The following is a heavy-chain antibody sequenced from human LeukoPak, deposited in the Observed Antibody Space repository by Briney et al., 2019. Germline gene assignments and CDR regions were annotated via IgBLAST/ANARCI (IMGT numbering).Heavy chain of an antibody. CDR3: ARGSGGDGSGSL. V-gene: IGHV4-59*01. CDR1: GDSISTYY. D-gene: IGHD3-10*01. Sequence: SETLSLTCTVSGDSISTYYWSWIRQPPGKGLEWIGYIYYSVTSDYNPSLKSRVSMSVDMSTNQISLKLNSVTAADTAVYYCARGSGGDGSGSLWGQGTLVTVSS. J-gene: IGHJ4*02. CDR2: IYYSVTS.